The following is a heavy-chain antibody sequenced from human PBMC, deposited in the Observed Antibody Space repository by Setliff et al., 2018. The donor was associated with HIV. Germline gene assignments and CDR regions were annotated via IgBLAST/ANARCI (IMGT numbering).Heavy chain of an antibody. J-gene: IGHJ4*02. CDR1: GDSSNTDVVS. Sequence: SETLSLTCTVSGDSSNTDVVSWNWIRQPAGKGLEWIGHIYLTGNTNYNPSLKSRVTIALDSSKSQVSLMMTSLTTADTAVYYGAREGTWEYYFDAWGQGLLVTVSS. CDR2: IYLTGNT. D-gene: IGHD1-26*01. CDR3: AREGTWEYYFDA. V-gene: IGHV4-61*09.